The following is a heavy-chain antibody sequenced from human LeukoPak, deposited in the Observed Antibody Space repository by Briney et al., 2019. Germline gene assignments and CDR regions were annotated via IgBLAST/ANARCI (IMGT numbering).Heavy chain of an antibody. CDR1: GGPFSGYY. V-gene: IGHV4-34*01. CDR3: ARGKYYYDSSGYSY. Sequence: SETLSLTCAVYGGPFSGYYWSWIRQPPGKGLEWIGEINHSGSTNYNPSLKSRVTISVDTSKNQFSLKLSSVTAADTAVYYCARGKYYYDSSGYSYWGQGTLVTVSS. D-gene: IGHD3-22*01. J-gene: IGHJ4*02. CDR2: INHSGST.